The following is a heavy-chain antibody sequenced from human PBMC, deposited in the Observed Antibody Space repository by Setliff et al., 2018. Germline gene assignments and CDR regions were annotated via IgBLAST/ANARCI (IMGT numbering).Heavy chain of an antibody. V-gene: IGHV1-18*01. CDR1: GYTFSNYG. CDR3: SKLVRYCTTTACQGASGAEF. J-gene: IGHJ4*02. Sequence: GASVKVSCKASGYTFSNYGITWVRRAPGQGLEWMGWISAYTGNTKFAQKFQGRVTMTTDTSTSTAYLELRSLTSDDTAVYYCSKLVRYCTTTACQGASGAEFWGQGTLVTVSS. CDR2: ISAYTGNT. D-gene: IGHD2-8*01.